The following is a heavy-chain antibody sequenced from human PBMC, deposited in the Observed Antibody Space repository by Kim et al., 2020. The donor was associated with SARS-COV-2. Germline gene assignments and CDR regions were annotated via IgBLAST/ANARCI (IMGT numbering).Heavy chain of an antibody. CDR2: LYTGGSS. CDR3: ASVVPEIRDYYYMDV. Sequence: GGSLRLSCAASGFSVSVTYMSWVRQAPGRGLEWVSVLYTGGSSYYADSVKGRFIISRDDSENTLYLRMNSLSAEDTAVYFCASVVPEIRDYYYMDVWGKGTTVTVSS. D-gene: IGHD2-15*01. V-gene: IGHV3-53*01. J-gene: IGHJ6*03. CDR1: GFSVSVTY.